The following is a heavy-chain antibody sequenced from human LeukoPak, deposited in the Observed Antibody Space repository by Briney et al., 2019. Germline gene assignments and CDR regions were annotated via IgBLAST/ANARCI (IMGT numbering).Heavy chain of an antibody. CDR3: AKDVLSGSYYAIAY. J-gene: IGHJ4*02. D-gene: IGHD1-26*01. Sequence: PGGSLRLSCAASGFTFSSYGMHWVREAPGKGLEWVAFIRYDGSNKYYADSVKGRFTISRDNSKNTLFLQMNSLRAEDTAVYYCAKDVLSGSYYAIAYWGRGTLVTVSS. CDR1: GFTFSSYG. V-gene: IGHV3-30*02. CDR2: IRYDGSNK.